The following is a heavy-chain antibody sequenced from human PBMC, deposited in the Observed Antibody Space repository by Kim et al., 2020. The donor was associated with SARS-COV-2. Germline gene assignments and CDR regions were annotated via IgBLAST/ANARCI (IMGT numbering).Heavy chain of an antibody. CDR2: DT. Sequence: DTRYSPSFQGQVTISADKSISTAYLQWNSLKASDTAMYFCTRSSMAGHDYWGQGTLVTVPS. V-gene: IGHV5-51*01. D-gene: IGHD6-6*01. CDR3: TRSSMAGHDY. J-gene: IGHJ4*02.